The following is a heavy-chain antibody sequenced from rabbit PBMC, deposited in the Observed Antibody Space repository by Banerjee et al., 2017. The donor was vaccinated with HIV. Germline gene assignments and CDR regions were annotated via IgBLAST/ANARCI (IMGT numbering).Heavy chain of an antibody. Sequence: QEQLVESGGGLVKPGASLTLTCTASGFTISSGYYMCWVRQAPGRGLEWIGCIGTTNGNTYYATWAKGRFTVSKTSSTTVDLKMTSLTVADSATYFCARGAGTAGAGLDLWGPGTLVTVS. CDR1: GFTISSGYY. V-gene: IGHV1S45*01. J-gene: IGHJ6*01. CDR3: ARGAGTAGAGLDL. D-gene: IGHD4-2*01. CDR2: IGTTNGNT.